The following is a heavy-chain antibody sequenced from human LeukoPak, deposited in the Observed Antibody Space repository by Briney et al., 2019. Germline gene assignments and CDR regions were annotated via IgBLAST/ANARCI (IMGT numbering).Heavy chain of an antibody. CDR2: IYYSGST. V-gene: IGHV4-39*01. CDR1: GGSISNSSYY. J-gene: IGHJ5*02. Sequence: SETLSLTCTVSGGSISNSSYYWGWIRQPPGKGLEWIGSIYYSGSTYYNPSLKSRVTISVDTSKNQFSLKLSSVTAADTAVYYCARHNYYGSGSYSWFDPWGQGTLVTVSS. D-gene: IGHD3-10*01. CDR3: ARHNYYGSGSYSWFDP.